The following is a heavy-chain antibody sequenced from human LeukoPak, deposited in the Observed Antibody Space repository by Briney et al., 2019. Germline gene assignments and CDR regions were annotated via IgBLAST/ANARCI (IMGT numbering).Heavy chain of an antibody. CDR2: INPNSGGT. D-gene: IGHD5-24*01. CDR1: GYTLTDYY. V-gene: IGHV1-2*06. CDR3: ARDGDGSGGVGDY. Sequence: ASVKVSCKASGYTLTDYYMHWVRQAPGQGLEWMGRINPNSGGTNYAQKFQGRVTMTRDTSISTVYMELSRLRSDDTAVYYCARDGDGSGGVGDYWGQGTLVTVSS. J-gene: IGHJ4*02.